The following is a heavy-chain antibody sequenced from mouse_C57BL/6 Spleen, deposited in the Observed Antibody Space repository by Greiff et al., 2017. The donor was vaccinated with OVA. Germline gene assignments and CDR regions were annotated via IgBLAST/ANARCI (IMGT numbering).Heavy chain of an antibody. D-gene: IGHD2-3*01. V-gene: IGHV1-82*01. J-gene: IGHJ3*01. CDR3: ARGYDGYYPFAY. CDR2: IYPGDGDT. Sequence: VKVVESGPELVKPGASVKISCKASGYAFSSSWMNWVKQRPGKGLEWIGRIYPGDGDTNYNGKFKGKATLTADKSSSTAYMQLSSLTSEDSAVYFCARGYDGYYPFAYWGQGTLVTVSA. CDR1: GYAFSSSW.